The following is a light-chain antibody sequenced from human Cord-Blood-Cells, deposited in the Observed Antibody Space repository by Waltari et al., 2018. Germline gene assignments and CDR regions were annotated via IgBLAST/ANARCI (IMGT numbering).Light chain of an antibody. V-gene: IGKV1-39*01. CDR2: AAS. CDR3: QQCYSNPYS. J-gene: IGKJ2*03. CDR1: QSISSY. Sequence: DIQMTQSPSALSASVGDRVTITSRASQSISSYLNWYQQKPGKAPKLLIYAASSLQSGVPSRFSGSGSGTDFTLTISSLQPEDFATYYCQQCYSNPYSFGQGTKLEIK.